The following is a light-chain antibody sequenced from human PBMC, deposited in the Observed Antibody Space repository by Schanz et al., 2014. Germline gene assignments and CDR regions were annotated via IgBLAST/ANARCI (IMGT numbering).Light chain of an antibody. CDR3: ATWDDSLSAWV. J-gene: IGLJ3*02. Sequence: QSVLTQPPSVSGAPGQRVTISCTGSSSNIGAGYDVHWYQQLPGTAPKLLIYLNNQRPSGVPDRFSGSKSGTSASLAISGLRSEDEADYYCATWDDSLSAWVFGGGTKLTVL. CDR2: LNN. V-gene: IGLV1-40*01. CDR1: SSNIGAGYD.